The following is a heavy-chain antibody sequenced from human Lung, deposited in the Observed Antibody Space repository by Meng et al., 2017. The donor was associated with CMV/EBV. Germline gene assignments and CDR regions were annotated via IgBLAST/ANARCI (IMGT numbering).Heavy chain of an antibody. D-gene: IGHD3-22*01. CDR2: IKSKTDGGAT. CDR1: GFTFSNAW. Sequence: ESXKISXAASGFTFSNAWMSWVRQAPGKGLEWVGRIKSKTDGGATDYAAAVEGRFTISRDDSKNTRYLQMNSLKTEDTAVYYSTTDRDYYTDYYDISGQFYDYWGQGXRVTVSS. V-gene: IGHV3-15*01. J-gene: IGHJ4*02. CDR3: TTDRDYYTDYYDISGQFYDY.